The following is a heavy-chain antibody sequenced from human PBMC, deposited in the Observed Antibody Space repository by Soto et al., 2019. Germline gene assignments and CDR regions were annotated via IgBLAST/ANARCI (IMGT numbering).Heavy chain of an antibody. CDR2: ISGSGGST. V-gene: IGHV3-23*01. Sequence: GGSLRLSCAASGFTFSSYAMSWVRQAPGKGLEWVSAISGSGGSTYYADSVKGRFTISRDNSKNTLYLQMNSLRAEDTAVYYCAKDGELERKASYFDYWGQGTLVTVSS. CDR3: AKDGELERKASYFDY. D-gene: IGHD1-1*01. J-gene: IGHJ4*02. CDR1: GFTFSSYA.